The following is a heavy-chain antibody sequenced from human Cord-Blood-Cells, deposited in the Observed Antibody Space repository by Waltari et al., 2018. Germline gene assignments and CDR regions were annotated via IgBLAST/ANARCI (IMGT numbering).Heavy chain of an antibody. CDR3: ARTKYYDFWSGYYAFDI. CDR1: GGTLRRYA. CDR2: IIPIFGTA. J-gene: IGHJ3*02. D-gene: IGHD3-3*01. V-gene: IGHV1-69*12. Sequence: QVQLVQSGAEVKKPGSSVKVSCKASGGTLRRYAISWVRQAPGQGLEWMGGIIPIFGTANYAQKFQGRVTITADESTSTAYMELSSLRSEDTAVYYCARTKYYDFWSGYYAFDIWGQGTMVTVSS.